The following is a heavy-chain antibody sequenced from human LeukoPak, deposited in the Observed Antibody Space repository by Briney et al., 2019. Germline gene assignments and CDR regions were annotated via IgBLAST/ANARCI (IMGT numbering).Heavy chain of an antibody. Sequence: SETLSLTCTVSGGSISSYYWGWIRQPPGKGLEWIGSISYSGSTYYNPSLKSRVTISVDTSKNQFSLRLSSVTAADTAVYYCARRTTVTTGRYFDYWGQGTLVTVSS. D-gene: IGHD4-11*01. CDR3: ARRTTVTTGRYFDY. CDR2: ISYSGST. V-gene: IGHV4-39*01. CDR1: GGSISSYY. J-gene: IGHJ4*02.